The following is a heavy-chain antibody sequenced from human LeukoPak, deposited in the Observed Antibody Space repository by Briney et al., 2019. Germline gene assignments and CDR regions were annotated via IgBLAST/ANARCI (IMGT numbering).Heavy chain of an antibody. J-gene: IGHJ6*02. CDR1: GFTFSSYA. V-gene: IGHV3-30-3*01. D-gene: IGHD1-1*01. Sequence: GGSLRLSCAASGFTFSSYAMHWVRQAPGKGLEWVAVISYDGSNKYYADSVKGRFTISRDNSKNTLYLQMNSLRAEDTAVYYCAKDLERQLLYYYYYGMDVWGQGTTVTVSS. CDR3: AKDLERQLLYYYYYGMDV. CDR2: ISYDGSNK.